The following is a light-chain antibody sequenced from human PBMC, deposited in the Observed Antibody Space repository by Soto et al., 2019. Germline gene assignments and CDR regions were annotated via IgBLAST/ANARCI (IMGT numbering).Light chain of an antibody. V-gene: IGLV2-23*02. CDR2: EVT. CDR3: CSYAGSSSSI. J-gene: IGLJ1*01. CDR1: SSDVGGYNY. Sequence: QSVLTQPGSLSGYPGQSITISCTGTSSDVGGYNYVSWYQQHPGKAPRLMIYEVTKRPSGVSNRFSGSKSGNTASLTISGLQPEDEADYYCCSYAGSSSSIFGTGTKVTVL.